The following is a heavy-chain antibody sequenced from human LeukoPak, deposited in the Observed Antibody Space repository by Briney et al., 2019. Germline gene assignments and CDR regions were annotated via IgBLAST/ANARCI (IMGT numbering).Heavy chain of an antibody. CDR2: IRSETDGATT. CDR1: GFTFSTYD. D-gene: IGHD3-10*01. J-gene: IGHJ4*02. V-gene: IGHV3-15*01. CDR3: TTDLNQRLKWFGNPLDH. Sequence: PGGSLRLSCAASGFTFSTYDINWVRQAPGKGLQWVGHIRSETDGATTDYAAAVQGRFTISRDDSKKMLYLEMNSLKTEDTGLYYCTTDLNQRLKWFGNPLDHWGQGTPVTVSS.